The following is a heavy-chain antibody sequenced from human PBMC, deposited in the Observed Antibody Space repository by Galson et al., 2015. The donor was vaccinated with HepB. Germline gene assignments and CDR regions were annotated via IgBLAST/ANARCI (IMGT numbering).Heavy chain of an antibody. CDR2: ISAYNGNT. J-gene: IGHJ3*02. D-gene: IGHD4-17*01. CDR1: GYTFTSYG. Sequence: SVKVSCKASGYTFTSYGISWVRQAPGQGLEWMGWISAYNGNTNYAQKLQGRVTMTTDTSTSTAYMELRSLRSDDTAVYYCARGPPTPHGDYDFFRGRKTFDIWGQGTMVTVSS. CDR3: ARGPPTPHGDYDFFRGRKTFDI. V-gene: IGHV1-18*04.